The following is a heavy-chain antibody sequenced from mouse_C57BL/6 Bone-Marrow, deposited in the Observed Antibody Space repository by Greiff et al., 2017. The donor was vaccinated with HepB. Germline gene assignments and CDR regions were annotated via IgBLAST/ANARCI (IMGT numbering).Heavy chain of an antibody. CDR1: GFTFSSYA. Sequence: EVMLVESGEGLVKPGGSLKLSCAASGFTFSSYAMSWVRQTPEKRLEWVAYISSGGDYIYYADTVKGRCTISRDNARNTLYLQMSSLKSEDTAMYYCTLITTVVAPYYYAMDYWGQGTSVTVSS. CDR3: TLITTVVAPYYYAMDY. J-gene: IGHJ4*01. D-gene: IGHD1-1*01. CDR2: ISSGGDYI. V-gene: IGHV5-9-1*02.